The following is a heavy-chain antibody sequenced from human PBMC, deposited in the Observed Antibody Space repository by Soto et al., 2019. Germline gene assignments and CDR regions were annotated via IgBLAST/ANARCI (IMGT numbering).Heavy chain of an antibody. CDR2: IYWNDDK. CDR1: GFSLRTSGAG. V-gene: IGHV2-5*01. J-gene: IGHJ4*02. D-gene: IGHD3-9*01. Sequence: SGPTLVNPTQTLTLTCTFSGFSLRTSGAGVGWIRQPPGKALEWLALIYWNDDKQYSPSLKSRLTITKDTSKNQVVVTMTNMDPVDTATYYCAHAPRYYNFLTGYYTTFDYWGQGXLVTVYS. CDR3: AHAPRYYNFLTGYYTTFDY.